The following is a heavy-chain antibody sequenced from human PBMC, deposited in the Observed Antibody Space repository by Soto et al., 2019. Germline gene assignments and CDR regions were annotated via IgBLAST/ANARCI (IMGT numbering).Heavy chain of an antibody. CDR2: FYPGDSTS. V-gene: IGHV5-51*01. D-gene: IGHD2-2*03. CDR1: GYSFISYW. CDR3: ARIIGYCRNNDCSWTFDI. J-gene: IGHJ4*02. Sequence: GESLKISCKTSGYSFISYWVAWVRQKPGKGLEWMGTFYPGDSTSTYSPSFQGQVTISVDKSISTAYLHLSSLKASDTAMYYCARIIGYCRNNDCSWTFDIWGQGTLVTVSS.